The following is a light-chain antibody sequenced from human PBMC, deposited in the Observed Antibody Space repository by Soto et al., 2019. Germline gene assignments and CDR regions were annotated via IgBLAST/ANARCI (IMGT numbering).Light chain of an antibody. Sequence: EIVVTQSPGILSVSPGDRATLSCRASQSVGRNLAWYQQKPGQAPTLLIYAASTRATGLPARFSGSGSGTDFTHTISSLQSEDFAVSYCQEYSKWPLFTFGPGTRVDIK. V-gene: IGKV3-15*01. CDR3: QEYSKWPLFT. J-gene: IGKJ3*01. CDR2: AAS. CDR1: QSVGRN.